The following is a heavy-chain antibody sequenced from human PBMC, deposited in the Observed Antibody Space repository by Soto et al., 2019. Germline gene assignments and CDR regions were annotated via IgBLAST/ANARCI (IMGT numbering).Heavy chain of an antibody. V-gene: IGHV3-23*01. CDR3: AKATVAGYYYYGMDV. CDR1: GFTFSSYA. CDR2: ISGSGGST. J-gene: IGHJ6*02. Sequence: GGSLRLSCAASGFTFSSYAMSWVRQAPGKGLEWVSAISGSGGSTYYADSVKGRFTISRDNSKNTLYLQMNSLRAEDTAVYYCAKATVAGYYYYGMDVWGQGTTVTVSS. D-gene: IGHD6-19*01.